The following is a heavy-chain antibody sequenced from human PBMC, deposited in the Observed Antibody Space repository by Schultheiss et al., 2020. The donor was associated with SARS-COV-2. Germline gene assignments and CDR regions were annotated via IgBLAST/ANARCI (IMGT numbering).Heavy chain of an antibody. CDR2: IYYSGST. Sequence: SQTLSLTCTVSGGSISSYYWSWIRQPPGKGLEWIGYIYYSGSTNYNPSLKSRVTISVDTSKNQFSLKLSSLTAADTAVYYCARGAVVVPAATYYYYMDVWGKGTTVTVSS. CDR1: GGSISSYY. V-gene: IGHV4-59*01. D-gene: IGHD2-2*01. CDR3: ARGAVVVPAATYYYYMDV. J-gene: IGHJ6*03.